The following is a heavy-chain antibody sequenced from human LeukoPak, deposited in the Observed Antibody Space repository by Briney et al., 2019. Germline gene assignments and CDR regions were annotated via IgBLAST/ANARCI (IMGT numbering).Heavy chain of an antibody. CDR3: VRSKSGGYGWYDP. CDR2: IYYGGTT. J-gene: IGHJ5*02. D-gene: IGHD5-12*01. V-gene: IGHV4-59*01. Sequence: SETLSLTCTVSGGSTSGYYWSWIRQPPGKGLEWIGYIYYGGTTNYNPSLKSRVTISIDTSKNQFSLNVNSVTAADTAVYYCVRSKSGGYGWYDPWGQGTLVTVFS. CDR1: GGSTSGYY.